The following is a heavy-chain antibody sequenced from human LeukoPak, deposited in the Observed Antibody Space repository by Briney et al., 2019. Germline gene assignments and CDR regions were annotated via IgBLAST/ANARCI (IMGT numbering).Heavy chain of an antibody. CDR1: GFTFSSYG. V-gene: IGHV3-7*01. CDR2: INQDGSAK. Sequence: QLWGALRLSCAASGFTFSSYGMHWVRQAPGRGLEWVANINQDGSAKFYGDSVKGRFTISRDNAKKSLYLQMNSLSAEDTAVYYCARNAFDIWGQGTMVTVSS. CDR3: ARNAFDI. J-gene: IGHJ3*02.